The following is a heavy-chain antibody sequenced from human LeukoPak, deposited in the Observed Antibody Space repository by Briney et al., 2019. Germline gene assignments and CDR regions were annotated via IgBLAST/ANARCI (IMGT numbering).Heavy chain of an antibody. J-gene: IGHJ5*02. CDR2: INPNSGGT. CDR3: ARDLSGEQQLVNWFDP. Sequence: GASVKVSCKASGYTFTGYYMHWVRQAPGQGLEWMGWINPNSGGTNYAQKFQGRVTMTRDTSISTAYIELSRLRSDDTAVYYCARDLSGEQQLVNWFDPWGQGTLVTVSS. V-gene: IGHV1-2*02. CDR1: GYTFTGYY. D-gene: IGHD6-13*01.